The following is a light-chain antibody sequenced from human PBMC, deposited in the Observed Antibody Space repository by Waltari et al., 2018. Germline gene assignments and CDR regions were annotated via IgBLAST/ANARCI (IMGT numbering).Light chain of an antibody. CDR2: GNN. V-gene: IGLV1-40*01. CDR3: QSYDISLSVV. CDR1: SSHIGAGYD. J-gene: IGLJ3*02. Sequence: QSVLTQPPSVSGAPGQRVTISCPGSSSHIGAGYDVHGYQQLPGTAPKLLIYGNNNRPSGVPDRFSGSKSGTSASLAITGLQAEDEADYYCQSYDISLSVVFGGGTKLTVL.